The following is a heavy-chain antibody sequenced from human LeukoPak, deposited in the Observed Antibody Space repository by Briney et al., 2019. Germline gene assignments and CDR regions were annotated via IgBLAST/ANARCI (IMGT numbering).Heavy chain of an antibody. Sequence: SQTLSLTCTVSGGSISSGDYYWSWIRQPPGKGLEWIGDIYNSGSTHYNPSLKSRVTISVDTSKNQFSLKLSSVTAADTAAYYCARVGVSYCSSTSCYELNYFDYWGQGTLVTVSS. CDR3: ARVGVSYCSSTSCYELNYFDY. CDR2: IYNSGST. V-gene: IGHV4-30-4*01. D-gene: IGHD2-2*01. J-gene: IGHJ4*02. CDR1: GGSISSGDYY.